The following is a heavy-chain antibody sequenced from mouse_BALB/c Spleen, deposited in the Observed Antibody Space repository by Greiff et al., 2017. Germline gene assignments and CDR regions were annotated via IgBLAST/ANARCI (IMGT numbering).Heavy chain of an antibody. CDR3: SVTEDYLDY. J-gene: IGHJ2*01. CDR2: ISSGSSTI. V-gene: IGHV5-17*02. Sequence: EVMLVESGGGLVQPGGSRKLSCAASGFTFSSFGMHWVRQAPEKGLEWVAYISSGSSTIYYADTVKGRFTISRDNPKNTLFLQMTSLRSEDTAMYYCSVTEDYLDYWGQGTTLTVSS. D-gene: IGHD2-12*01. CDR1: GFTFSSFG.